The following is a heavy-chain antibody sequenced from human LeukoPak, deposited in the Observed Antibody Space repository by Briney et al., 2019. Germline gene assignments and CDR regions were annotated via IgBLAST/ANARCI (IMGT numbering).Heavy chain of an antibody. J-gene: IGHJ3*02. Sequence: ASVKVSCKASGYTFIGYYMHWVRQAPGQGLEWMGIINPSGDSTSYAQKFQGRVTMTRDTSTSTVYMELSSLRSEDTAVYYCAGAVYDSSGYAYDAFDIWGQGTMVTVSS. CDR3: AGAVYDSSGYAYDAFDI. D-gene: IGHD3-22*01. CDR1: GYTFIGYY. CDR2: INPSGDST. V-gene: IGHV1-46*01.